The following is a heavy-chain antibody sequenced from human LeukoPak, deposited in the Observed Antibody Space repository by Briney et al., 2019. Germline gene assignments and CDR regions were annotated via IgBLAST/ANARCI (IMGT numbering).Heavy chain of an antibody. D-gene: IGHD1-7*01. J-gene: IGHJ4*02. V-gene: IGHV4-39*01. Sequence: SETLSLTCTVSGGSISSSSYYWGWIRQPPGKGLEWIGNIYYSGSTYYNPSLKSRVTISVNTSKNQFSLKLSSMTAADTAVYYCARGRNWNLHFDYWGQGTLVTVSS. CDR2: IYYSGST. CDR1: GGSISSSSYY. CDR3: ARGRNWNLHFDY.